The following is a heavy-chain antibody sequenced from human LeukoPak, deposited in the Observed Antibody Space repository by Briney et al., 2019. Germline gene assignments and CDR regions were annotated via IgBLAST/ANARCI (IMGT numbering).Heavy chain of an antibody. Sequence: SETLSLTCTVSGSSISSSSYYWGWIRQPPGKGLEWIGSIYYSGSTYYNPSLKSRVTISVDTSKNQFSLKLSSVTAADTAVYYCARQSGGYSYGYGFDYWGQGTLVTVSS. V-gene: IGHV4-39*01. CDR1: GSSISSSSYY. J-gene: IGHJ4*02. CDR3: ARQSGGYSYGYGFDY. CDR2: IYYSGST. D-gene: IGHD5-18*01.